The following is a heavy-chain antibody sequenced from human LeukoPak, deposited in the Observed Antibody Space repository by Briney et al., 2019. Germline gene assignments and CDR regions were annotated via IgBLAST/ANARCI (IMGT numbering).Heavy chain of an antibody. D-gene: IGHD6-19*01. Sequence: SETLSLTCTDSGGSISRSYWSWIRQPPGKGLEWIGYIYDTGSTNYNPSLKSRVTISVDTSKNQFSLKLSSVTAADTAVYYCARDLRGITVAGPKNYYYMDVWGKGTTVTVSS. J-gene: IGHJ6*03. CDR2: IYDTGST. V-gene: IGHV4-59*01. CDR1: GGSISRSY. CDR3: ARDLRGITVAGPKNYYYMDV.